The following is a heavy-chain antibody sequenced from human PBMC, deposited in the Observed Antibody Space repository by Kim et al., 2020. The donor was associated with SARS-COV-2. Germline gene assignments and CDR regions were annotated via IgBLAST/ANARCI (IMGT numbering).Heavy chain of an antibody. D-gene: IGHD3-3*01. CDR3: ARDMVQGDDFWSGYSYRVYYYYYGMDV. CDR2: INTNTGNP. J-gene: IGHJ6*02. CDR1: GYTFTSYA. Sequence: ASVKVSCKASGYTFTSYAMNWVRQAPGQGLEWMGWINTNTGNPTYAQGFTGRFVFSLDTSVSTAYLQISSLKAEDTAVYYCARDMVQGDDFWSGYSYRVYYYYYGMDVWGQGTTVTVSS. V-gene: IGHV7-4-1*02.